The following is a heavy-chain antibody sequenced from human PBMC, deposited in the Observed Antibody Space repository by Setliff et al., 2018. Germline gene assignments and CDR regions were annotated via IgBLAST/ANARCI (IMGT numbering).Heavy chain of an antibody. Sequence: PGGSLRLSCGTSGFTFDVSGMSWVRQAPGKGLEWVSSINWSGGSRAYADSVKGRFTISRDNAKNSMYLEMNSLRAEDTAFYYCAKDIAVAGTITGFDYWGQGTLVTVSS. CDR2: INWSGGSR. CDR3: AKDIAVAGTITGFDY. V-gene: IGHV3-20*04. D-gene: IGHD6-19*01. J-gene: IGHJ4*02. CDR1: GFTFDVSG.